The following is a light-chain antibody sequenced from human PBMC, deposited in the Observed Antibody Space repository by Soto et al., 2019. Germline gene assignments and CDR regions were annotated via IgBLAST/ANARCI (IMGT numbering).Light chain of an antibody. Sequence: SVLAQPASVSGSPGQSVTISCTGTSSDVGGYNYVSWYQQHPCKGPKLMIYEVSNRPSGVSNRFSGSKSGNTATLTISGLQAEDEADYYCSSYTSTTTRVFGTGTKVTVL. V-gene: IGLV2-14*03. CDR1: SSDVGGYNY. J-gene: IGLJ1*01. CDR2: EVS. CDR3: SSYTSTTTRV.